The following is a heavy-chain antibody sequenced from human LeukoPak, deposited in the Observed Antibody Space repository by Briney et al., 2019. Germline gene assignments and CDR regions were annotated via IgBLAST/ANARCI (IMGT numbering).Heavy chain of an antibody. Sequence: GESLKISCKGSGYSFTSYWIGWVRQMPGKGLEWMGIIYPGDSDTRYSPSFQGQVTISADKSISTAYLQWSSLKASDTAMYYCARAPYSSGYYYDDAFDIWGQGTMVTVSS. D-gene: IGHD3-22*01. CDR1: GYSFTSYW. V-gene: IGHV5-51*01. J-gene: IGHJ3*02. CDR3: ARAPYSSGYYYDDAFDI. CDR2: IYPGDSDT.